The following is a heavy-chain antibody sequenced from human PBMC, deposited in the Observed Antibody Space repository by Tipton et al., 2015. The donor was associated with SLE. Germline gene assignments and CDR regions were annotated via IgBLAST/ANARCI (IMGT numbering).Heavy chain of an antibody. CDR1: GGSFSGYY. D-gene: IGHD3-3*01. CDR2: INHSGST. CDR3: ARNWSGGAFDI. Sequence: TLSLTCAVYGGSFSGYYWSWIRQPPGKGLEWIGEINHSGSTNYNPSLKSRVTISVDTSKNQFSLKLSSVTAADTAVYYCARNWSGGAFDIWGQGTMVTVSS. J-gene: IGHJ3*02. V-gene: IGHV4-34*01.